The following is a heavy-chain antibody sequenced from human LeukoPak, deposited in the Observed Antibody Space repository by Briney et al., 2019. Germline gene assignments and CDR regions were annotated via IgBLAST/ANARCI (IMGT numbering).Heavy chain of an antibody. CDR3: ARHVGGYSSSWIKPTGYFDY. D-gene: IGHD6-13*01. V-gene: IGHV4-59*08. CDR2: IYYSGST. J-gene: IGHJ4*02. Sequence: SETLSLTCTVSGGSISSYYWSWIRQPPGKGLEWIGYIYYSGSTNYNPSLKSRVTISVDTSKNQFSLKLSSVTAVDTAVYYCARHVGGYSSSWIKPTGYFDYWGQGTLVTVSS. CDR1: GGSISSYY.